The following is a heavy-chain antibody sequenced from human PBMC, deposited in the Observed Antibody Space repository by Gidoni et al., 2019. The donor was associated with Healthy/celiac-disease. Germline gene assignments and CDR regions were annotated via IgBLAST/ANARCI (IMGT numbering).Heavy chain of an antibody. D-gene: IGHD1-26*01. CDR1: GFTFSSYA. CDR3: ANLLTIVGATRTFDY. J-gene: IGHJ4*02. CDR2: IRGSGGST. V-gene: IGHV3-23*01. Sequence: EVQLLESGGGLVQPGGSLRLSCAASGFTFSSYAMSWVRQAPGKGLEWVSAIRGSGGSTYYADSVKGRFTISRDNSKNTLYLQMNSLRAEDTAVYYCANLLTIVGATRTFDYWGQGTLVTVSS.